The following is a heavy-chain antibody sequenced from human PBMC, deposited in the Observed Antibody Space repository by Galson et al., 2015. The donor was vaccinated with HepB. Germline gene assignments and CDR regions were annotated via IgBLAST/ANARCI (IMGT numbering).Heavy chain of an antibody. V-gene: IGHV3-74*01. CDR2: INSDGSST. J-gene: IGHJ4*02. CDR3: ARERDMATIVEVFDF. CDR1: GFTFSSYW. D-gene: IGHD5-12*01. Sequence: SLRLSCAASGFTFSSYWMHWVRQAPGKGLVWVSRINSDGSSTSYADSVKGRFTISRDNAKNTLCLQMNSLRPEDTAVYYCARERDMATIVEVFDFWGQGTLVTVSA.